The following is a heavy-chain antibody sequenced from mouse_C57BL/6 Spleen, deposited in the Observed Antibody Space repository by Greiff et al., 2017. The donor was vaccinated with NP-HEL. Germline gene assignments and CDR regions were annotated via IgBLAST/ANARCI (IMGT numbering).Heavy chain of an antibody. D-gene: IGHD1-1*01. V-gene: IGHV1-61*01. Sequence: QVQLQQSGAELVRPGSSVKLSCKASGYTFTSYWMDWVKQRPGQGLEWIGNIYPSDSETHYNQKFKDKATLTVDNSSSPAYMQLSSLTSEDSAVYYCAREGYYYGPFAYWGQGTLVTVSA. CDR3: AREGYYYGPFAY. CDR2: IYPSDSET. CDR1: GYTFTSYW. J-gene: IGHJ3*01.